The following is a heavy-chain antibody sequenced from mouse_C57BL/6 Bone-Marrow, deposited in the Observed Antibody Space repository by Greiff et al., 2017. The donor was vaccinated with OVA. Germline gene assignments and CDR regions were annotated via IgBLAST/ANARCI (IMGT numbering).Heavy chain of an antibody. J-gene: IGHJ4*01. D-gene: IGHD3-2*02. Sequence: VQLQQSGPELVKPGASVKISCKASGYTFTDYYMNWVKQSHGKSLEWIGDINPNNGGTSYNQKFKGKATLTVDKYSSTAYMELRSLTSDDSAVYSCARPQLRLLPYAIAYWGQGTLVTVSS. CDR2: INPNNGGT. CDR1: GYTFTDYY. CDR3: ARPQLRLLPYAIAY. V-gene: IGHV1-26*01.